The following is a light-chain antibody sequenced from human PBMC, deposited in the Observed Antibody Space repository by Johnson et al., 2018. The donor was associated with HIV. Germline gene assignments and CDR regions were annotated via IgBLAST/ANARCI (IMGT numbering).Light chain of an antibody. Sequence: QAVLTQPPSVSAAPGQKVTISCSGSSPNIGNNYVSWYQQLPGTAPKLLIYDNNKRPSGIPDRFSGSKSGTSATLGITGLQTGDEADYYCGTWDGSLSAGAVFGTGTKVTVL. CDR3: GTWDGSLSAGAV. J-gene: IGLJ1*01. CDR1: SPNIGNNY. V-gene: IGLV1-51*01. CDR2: DNN.